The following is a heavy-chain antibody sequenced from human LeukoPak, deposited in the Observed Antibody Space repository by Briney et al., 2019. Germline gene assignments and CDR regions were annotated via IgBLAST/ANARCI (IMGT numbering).Heavy chain of an antibody. CDR2: FDPEDGET. V-gene: IGHV1-24*01. CDR3: ARDGGYYYDSSGVYAFDI. J-gene: IGHJ3*02. D-gene: IGHD3-22*01. Sequence: GASVKVSCKVSGYTLTELSMHWVRQAPGKGLEWMGGFDPEDGETIYAQKFQGRVTMTRDTPTSTVYMELSSLRSEDTAVYYCARDGGYYYDSSGVYAFDIWGQGTMVTVSS. CDR1: GYTLTELS.